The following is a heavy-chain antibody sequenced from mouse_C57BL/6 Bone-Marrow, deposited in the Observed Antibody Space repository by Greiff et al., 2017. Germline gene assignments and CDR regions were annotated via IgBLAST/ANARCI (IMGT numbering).Heavy chain of an antibody. CDR3: ARSDNYGSSYWYFDV. CDR1: GYTFTSYW. V-gene: IGHV1-55*01. CDR2: IYPGSGST. D-gene: IGHD1-1*01. Sequence: QVQLQQPGAELVKPGASVKMSCKASGYTFTSYWITWVKQRPGQGLEWIGDIYPGSGSTNYNEKFKSKATLTVDTSSSTAYMQLSSLTSEDSAVYYCARSDNYGSSYWYFDVWGTGTTVTVSS. J-gene: IGHJ1*03.